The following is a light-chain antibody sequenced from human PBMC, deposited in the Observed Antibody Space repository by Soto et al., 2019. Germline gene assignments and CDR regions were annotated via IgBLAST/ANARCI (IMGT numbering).Light chain of an antibody. CDR1: SSDVGNYNY. CDR2: DVS. J-gene: IGLJ1*01. Sequence: QSALTQPDSVSGSPGQSITVSCTGTSSDVGNYNYVSWYQHHPGKAPKLMVYDVSHRPSGVSNRFSGSKSGSTASLTISGLQAEDEADYYCSSYTRNSSYVFGTGTKVTVL. V-gene: IGLV2-14*03. CDR3: SSYTRNSSYV.